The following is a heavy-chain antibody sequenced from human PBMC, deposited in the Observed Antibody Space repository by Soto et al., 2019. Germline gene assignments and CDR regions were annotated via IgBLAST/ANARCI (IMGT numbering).Heavy chain of an antibody. V-gene: IGHV1-46*01. CDR2: INPSGGST. CDR3: ARADCSGGSCYFDY. CDR1: GYTFTSYY. D-gene: IGHD2-15*01. Sequence: ASVKVSCKASGYTFTSYYMHWVRQAPGQGLEWVGIINPSGGSTRNAQKFQDRVTMTRDTSTRTVYMELSSLRSEDTAVYYCARADCSGGSCYFDYWDQGTLVTVSS. J-gene: IGHJ4*02.